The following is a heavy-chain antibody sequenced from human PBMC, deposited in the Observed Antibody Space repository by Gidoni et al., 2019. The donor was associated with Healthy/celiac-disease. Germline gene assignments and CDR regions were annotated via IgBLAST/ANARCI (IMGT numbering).Heavy chain of an antibody. CDR1: GYSFPSYW. V-gene: IGHV5-51*03. CDR2: IYPGDSDT. Sequence: EVQLVQSGAEVKKPGESLKISCKGSGYSFPSYWIGWVRQMPGKGLEWMGIIYPGDSDTRYSPSFQGQVTISADKSISTAYLQWSSLKASDTAMYYCASQSIAAPRGLGDAFDIWGQGTMVTVSS. J-gene: IGHJ3*02. D-gene: IGHD6-6*01. CDR3: ASQSIAAPRGLGDAFDI.